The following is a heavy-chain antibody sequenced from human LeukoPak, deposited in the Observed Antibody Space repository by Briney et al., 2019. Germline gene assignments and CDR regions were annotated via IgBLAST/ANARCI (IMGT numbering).Heavy chain of an antibody. D-gene: IGHD3-10*01. CDR3: ARPHYYGSGSYYN. J-gene: IGHJ4*02. V-gene: IGHV4-34*01. Sequence: SETLSLTCAVYGGSFSGYYWSWTRQPPGKGLEWIGEINHSGSTNYNPSHKSRVTISVDTSKNQFSLKLSSVTAADTAVYYCARPHYYGSGSYYNWGQGTLVTVSS. CDR1: GGSFSGYY. CDR2: INHSGST.